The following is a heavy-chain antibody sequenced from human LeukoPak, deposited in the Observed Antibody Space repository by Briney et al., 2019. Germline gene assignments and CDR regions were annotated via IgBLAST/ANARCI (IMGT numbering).Heavy chain of an antibody. J-gene: IGHJ3*02. D-gene: IGHD1-26*01. CDR1: GFTFSSYA. CDR3: AKGSSGSYHWGAFDI. CDR2: ISGSGGST. Sequence: PGGSLRLSCAASGFTFSSYAMSWVRQAPGKGLDWVSAISGSGGSTYYADSVKGRFTISRDNSKNTLYLQMNSLRAEDTAVYYCAKGSSGSYHWGAFDIWGQGTMVTVSS. V-gene: IGHV3-23*01.